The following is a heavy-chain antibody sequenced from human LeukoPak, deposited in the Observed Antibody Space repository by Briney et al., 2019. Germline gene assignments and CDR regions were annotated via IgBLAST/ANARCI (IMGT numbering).Heavy chain of an antibody. CDR3: AKVFPSYQYDSSGYFDY. D-gene: IGHD3-22*01. CDR1: AFSFSSYG. V-gene: IGHV3-30*18. CDR2: ISYDENNK. J-gene: IGHJ4*02. Sequence: GGSLRLSCAASAFSFSSYGMHWVRQAPGKGLEWVAVISYDENNKYYADSVKGRFTISRDNSKNTLYLQMNSLRAEDTAVYYYAKVFPSYQYDSSGYFDYWGQGTLVTVSS.